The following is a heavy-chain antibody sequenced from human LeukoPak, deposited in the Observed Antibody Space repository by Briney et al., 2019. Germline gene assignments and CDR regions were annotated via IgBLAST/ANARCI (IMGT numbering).Heavy chain of an antibody. Sequence: PGGSLRLSCEASGFTFSYYSMNWVRQAPGKGLEWVSYIRASTSAIYYADSVKGRFTSSRDNAKNSLYLQMNSLTAEDTAVYYCARDGDWVFDPWGQGTLVTVSS. CDR2: IRASTSAI. V-gene: IGHV3-48*04. CDR3: ARDGDWVFDP. J-gene: IGHJ5*02. CDR1: GFTFSYYS. D-gene: IGHD3-10*01.